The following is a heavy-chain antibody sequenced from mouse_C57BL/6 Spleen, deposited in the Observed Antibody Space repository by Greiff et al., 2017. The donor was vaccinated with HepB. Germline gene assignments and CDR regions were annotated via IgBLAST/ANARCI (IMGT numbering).Heavy chain of an antibody. CDR1: GYTFTSYW. J-gene: IGHJ2*01. CDR2: INPSSGYT. CDR3: ARYYYDYDGYFDY. V-gene: IGHV1-7*01. Sequence: VQLQQSGAELAKPGASVKLSCKASGYTFTSYWMHWVKQRPGQGLEWIGYINPSSGYTKYNQKFKDKATLTADKYSSTAYMQLSSLTYEDSAVYYCARYYYDYDGYFDYWGQGTTLTVSS. D-gene: IGHD2-4*01.